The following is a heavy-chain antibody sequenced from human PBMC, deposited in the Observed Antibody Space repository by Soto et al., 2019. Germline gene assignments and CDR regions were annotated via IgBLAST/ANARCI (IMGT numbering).Heavy chain of an antibody. Sequence: PSETLSLTCTVSGDSISSYYWSWIRQPPGKGLEWIGYIYYSGSTNYNPSLKSRVTISVDTSKNQFSLKLSSVTAADTAVYYCARSDRDFGDYWSQGSPVIVSS. CDR2: IYYSGST. D-gene: IGHD4-17*01. J-gene: IGHJ4*02. V-gene: IGHV4-59*01. CDR1: GDSISSYY. CDR3: ARSDRDFGDY.